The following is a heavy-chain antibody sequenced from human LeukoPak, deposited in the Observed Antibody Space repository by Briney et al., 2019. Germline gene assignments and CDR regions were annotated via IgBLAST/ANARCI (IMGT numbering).Heavy chain of an antibody. Sequence: PSETLSLTCSVSGDSVRSDSHYWSWIRQPPGKGLEWIGNVYYSGRTAYNPSLKGRVTISVDISKNQFSLQLNSVTAADTAVYYCVRETATYYYDSRGYYRQIEVFDIWGQGTPVIVSS. V-gene: IGHV4-61*01. D-gene: IGHD3-22*01. J-gene: IGHJ3*02. CDR3: VRETATYYYDSRGYYRQIEVFDI. CDR2: VYYSGRT. CDR1: GDSVRSDSHY.